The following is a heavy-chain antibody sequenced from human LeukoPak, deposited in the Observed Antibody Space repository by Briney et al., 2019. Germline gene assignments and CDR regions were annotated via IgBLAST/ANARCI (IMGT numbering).Heavy chain of an antibody. Sequence: GGSLRLSCAPFGRIVTSHYMRWVRQAPGKGLEWVSTIYSDGTPYYADSLKGRFTISRDNSKNTLYLRMNSLRAEDTAIYYCARAIQSHLLKGYFDYWGQGALVTVSS. CDR1: GRIVTSHY. CDR2: IYSDGTP. D-gene: IGHD2-2*01. CDR3: ARAIQSHLLKGYFDY. V-gene: IGHV3-53*01. J-gene: IGHJ4*02.